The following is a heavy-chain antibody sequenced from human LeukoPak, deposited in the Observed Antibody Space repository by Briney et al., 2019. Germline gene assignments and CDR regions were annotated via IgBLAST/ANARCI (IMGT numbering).Heavy chain of an antibody. V-gene: IGHV3-23*01. J-gene: IGHJ4*02. Sequence: GGSLRLSCAASGFIFANSAMSWVRQAPGKGLEWVSAISGSGGSTYYADSVKGRFTISRDNSKNTLYLQMNSLRAEDTAVYYCAKDRGSGLYDFDYWGQGTLVTVSS. CDR1: GFIFANSA. CDR3: AKDRGSGLYDFDY. D-gene: IGHD6-19*01. CDR2: ISGSGGST.